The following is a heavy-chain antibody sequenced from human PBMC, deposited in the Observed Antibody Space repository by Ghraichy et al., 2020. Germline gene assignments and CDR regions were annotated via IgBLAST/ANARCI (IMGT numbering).Heavy chain of an antibody. CDR1: GGSFTTYT. J-gene: IGHJ6*02. D-gene: IGHD1-26*01. Sequence: SVKVSCKASGGSFTTYTFSWVRQAPGQGLEWMGGIIPFFGTANYAHKFQGRVTITAAASTSTAYLELSSLTSEDTAVYFCASRRAGATTSPYYYAIDVWGQGTTVTVSS. V-gene: IGHV1-69*13. CDR3: ASRRAGATTSPYYYAIDV. CDR2: IIPFFGTA.